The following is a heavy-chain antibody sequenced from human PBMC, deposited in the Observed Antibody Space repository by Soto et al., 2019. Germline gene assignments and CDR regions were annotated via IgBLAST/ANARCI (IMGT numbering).Heavy chain of an antibody. CDR3: AKACNIRYCSSTSCYDAFDI. Sequence: GGSLILSCAASGFTFSSYAMSWVRQAPGKGLEWVSAISGSGGSTYYADSVKGRFTISRDNSKKTLYLQMNSLRAEDTAVYYCAKACNIRYCSSTSCYDAFDIWGQGTMVTVSS. CDR1: GFTFSSYA. CDR2: ISGSGGST. D-gene: IGHD2-2*01. V-gene: IGHV3-23*01. J-gene: IGHJ3*02.